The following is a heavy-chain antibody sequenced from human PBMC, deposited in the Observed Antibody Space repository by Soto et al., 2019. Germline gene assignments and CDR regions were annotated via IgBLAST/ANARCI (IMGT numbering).Heavy chain of an antibody. J-gene: IGHJ5*02. CDR1: GYTFTNFA. CDR2: INPDSGGT. CDR3: ARATYDFWSGYWYNWFEP. D-gene: IGHD3-3*01. V-gene: IGHV1-2*04. Sequence: ASVKVSCKAFGYTFTNFAIHWVRQAPGQRLEWMGWINPDSGGTKYSQKFQGWVTMTRDTSISTAYMELSRLRSDDTAVYYCARATYDFWSGYWYNWFEPWGQGTLVTVSS.